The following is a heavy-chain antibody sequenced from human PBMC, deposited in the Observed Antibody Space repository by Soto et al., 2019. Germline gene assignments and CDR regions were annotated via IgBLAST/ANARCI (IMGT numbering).Heavy chain of an antibody. D-gene: IGHD1-1*01. CDR3: AKDVEKQQPAYHIQY. CDR1: GCDFGSFG. V-gene: IGHV3-30*18. J-gene: IGHJ4*02. Sequence: PVGSLRLSCASSGCDFGSFGIHCVRQSPGRGLDWVEVISHDGNERKYADSVKGRFTISRDNSKDTLYLQMYSLRPDDTAIYYCAKDVEKQQPAYHIQYWGQGPRVIVSS. CDR2: ISHDGNER.